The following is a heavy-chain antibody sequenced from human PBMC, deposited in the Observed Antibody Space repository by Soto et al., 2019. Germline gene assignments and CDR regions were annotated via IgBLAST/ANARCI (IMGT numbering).Heavy chain of an antibody. CDR1: GFTFSSYG. CDR3: AKDAKWSDSTANDAFDI. J-gene: IGHJ3*02. Sequence: EVQLLESGGGLVQPGGSLRLSCAASGFTFSSYGMSWVRQAPGKGLEWVSTISDNGGSTYYADSVKGRFTISRDYSKNTLYLQMNRLRAEDTAVYYCAKDAKWSDSTANDAFDIWGQGTMVTVSS. D-gene: IGHD3-22*01. V-gene: IGHV3-23*01. CDR2: ISDNGGST.